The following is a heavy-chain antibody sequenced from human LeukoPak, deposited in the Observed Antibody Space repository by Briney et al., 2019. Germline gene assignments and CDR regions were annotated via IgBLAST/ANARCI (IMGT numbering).Heavy chain of an antibody. Sequence: GGSLRLSCAASGFTFSNAWMSWVRQAPGKGLEGIGRIKRRSDGGTTDYAAPLKGRFTISRDDSKNTLYLQINSLKTEDTAVYYCTTVGLSGYYDSRGYYYFDYWGQGTLVTVSS. CDR2: IKRRSDGGTT. J-gene: IGHJ4*02. CDR3: TTVGLSGYYDSRGYYYFDY. V-gene: IGHV3-15*01. D-gene: IGHD3-22*01. CDR1: GFTFSNAW.